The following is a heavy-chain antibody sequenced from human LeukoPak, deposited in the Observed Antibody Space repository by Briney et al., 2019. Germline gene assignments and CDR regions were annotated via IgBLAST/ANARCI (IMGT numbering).Heavy chain of an antibody. J-gene: IGHJ4*02. CDR2: IKQDGSEK. Sequence: GGSLRLSCAASGFTFSSYWMSWVRQAPGKGLEWVANIKQDGSEKYYVDSVKGRFTISRDNAKNSLYLQMNSLRAEDTAVYYCARARIGSGATTDFYYWGQGTLVTVSS. V-gene: IGHV3-7*01. CDR3: ARARIGSGATTDFYY. D-gene: IGHD5-24*01. CDR1: GFTFSSYW.